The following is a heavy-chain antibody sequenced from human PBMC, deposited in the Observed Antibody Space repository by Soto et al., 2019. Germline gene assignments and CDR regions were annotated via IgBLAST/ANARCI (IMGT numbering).Heavy chain of an antibody. CDR2: ISYDGSNK. CDR3: AREYGIGGATFDI. CDR1: GFIFSSYA. Sequence: QMQLVESGGGVVQPGRSLRLSCAASGFIFSSYAMHWVRQAPGKGLEWVAVISYDGSNKYYADSVKGRFTISRDNSKNTLYLQMIILRTEDTAVYYCAREYGIGGATFDIWGQGTIVTVSS. J-gene: IGHJ3*02. D-gene: IGHD2-15*01. V-gene: IGHV3-30-3*01.